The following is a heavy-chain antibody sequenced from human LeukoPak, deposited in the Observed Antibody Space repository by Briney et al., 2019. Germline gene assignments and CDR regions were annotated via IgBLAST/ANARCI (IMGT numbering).Heavy chain of an antibody. CDR3: ARDGGAMVGYYFDY. V-gene: IGHV1-8*01. CDR1: GYTFTSYD. Sequence: ASVKVSCKASGYTFTSYDINWVRQATGQGLEWMGWMNPNSGNTGYAQKFQGRVTMTRDMSTSTVYMELSSLRSEDTAVYYCARDGGAMVGYYFDYWGQGTLVTVSS. J-gene: IGHJ4*02. CDR2: MNPNSGNT. D-gene: IGHD5-18*01.